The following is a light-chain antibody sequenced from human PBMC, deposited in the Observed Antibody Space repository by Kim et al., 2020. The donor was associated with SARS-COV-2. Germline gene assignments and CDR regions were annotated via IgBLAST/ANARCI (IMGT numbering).Light chain of an antibody. Sequence: SYELTQPPSVSVAPGKTARITFGGNNIGSKSVHWYQQKPGQAPVVVIYYDSDRPSGIPERFSGSNSGNTATLTISRVEAGDEADYYCQVWDSSSEHPVFGGGTQLTVL. J-gene: IGLJ3*02. V-gene: IGLV3-21*04. CDR3: QVWDSSSEHPV. CDR1: NIGSKS. CDR2: YDS.